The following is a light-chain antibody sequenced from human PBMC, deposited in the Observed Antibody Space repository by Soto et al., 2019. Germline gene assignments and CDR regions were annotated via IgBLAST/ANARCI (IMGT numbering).Light chain of an antibody. CDR2: DAS. J-gene: IGKJ1*01. CDR3: QHRSHGSPWT. Sequence: EIVLTKSPAPLSMCQGDRATLYCRASQSISNFKAWYQQKPGQAPRLLIYDASNSATGSPARWCGSGAGTDVSPTIISQVQPEYAAHYYQHRSHGSPWTFGQGTKVDIK. CDR1: QSISNF. V-gene: IGKV3-11*01.